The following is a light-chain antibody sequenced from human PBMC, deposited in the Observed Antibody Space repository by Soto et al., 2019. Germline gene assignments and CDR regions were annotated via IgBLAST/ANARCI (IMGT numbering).Light chain of an antibody. CDR2: AAS. CDR3: QQYYSYPPLT. Sequence: AIRMTQSPSSLSASTGDRVTITCRASQGISSYLAWYQQKPGKAPKLLIYAASTLQSGGASRFSGSGSWTDFSLNISSLQSEDLATYYCQQYYSYPPLTFGGGTKVEIK. V-gene: IGKV1-8*01. J-gene: IGKJ4*01. CDR1: QGISSY.